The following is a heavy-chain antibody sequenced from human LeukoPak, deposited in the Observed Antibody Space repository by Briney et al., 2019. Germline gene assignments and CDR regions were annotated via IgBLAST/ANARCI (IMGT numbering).Heavy chain of an antibody. J-gene: IGHJ4*02. Sequence: ASVKVSWKASGGTFSSYTISWVRQAPGQGLEWMGRIIPILGIANYAQKFQGRVTITADKSTSTAYMELSSLRSEDTAVYYCARDGDSSIAARGGFDYWGQGTLVTVSS. V-gene: IGHV1-69*04. D-gene: IGHD6-6*01. CDR3: ARDGDSSIAARGGFDY. CDR2: IIPILGIA. CDR1: GGTFSSYT.